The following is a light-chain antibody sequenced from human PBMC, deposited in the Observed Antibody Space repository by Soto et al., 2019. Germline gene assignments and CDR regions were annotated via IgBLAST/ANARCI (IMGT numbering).Light chain of an antibody. CDR2: EAT. CDR1: SNDVGRYNL. Sequence: QSVLTQPASVSGSPEQSITISCTGTSNDVGRYNLVSWYQQHPGKAPKVMIYEATKRPSGVSNRFSGSKSGNTASLTISGLQAEDEADYYCQSYDTGLTGHVLFGGGTKLTVL. CDR3: QSYDTGLTGHVL. J-gene: IGLJ2*01. V-gene: IGLV2-23*01.